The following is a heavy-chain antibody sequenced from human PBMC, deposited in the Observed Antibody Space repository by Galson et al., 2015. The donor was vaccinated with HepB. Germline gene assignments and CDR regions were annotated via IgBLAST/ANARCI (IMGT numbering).Heavy chain of an antibody. CDR2: ISYSGYT. CDR3: ARFGSSGYFYEAEDY. Sequence: ETLSLTCTVSGGSISDYYWSWIRQPPGKGLEWIGYISYSGYTTYNPSLRSRVSMSLDTSKRQFSLKLTAVTAADTAVYCCARFGSSGYFYEAEDYWGQGTLVTVSS. D-gene: IGHD3-22*01. CDR1: GGSISDYY. J-gene: IGHJ4*02. V-gene: IGHV4-59*08.